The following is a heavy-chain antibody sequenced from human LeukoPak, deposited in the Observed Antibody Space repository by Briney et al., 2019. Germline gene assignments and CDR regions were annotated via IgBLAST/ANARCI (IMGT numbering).Heavy chain of an antibody. Sequence: PGGSLRLSCAASGFTFSSYWMSWVRQAPGKRLDWVATIKEAGSDKYYVDSVKGRFTISRDNVKNSVYLQMNSLRAEDTAVYYCGREKNLGTWGQGTLVTVSS. D-gene: IGHD1-14*01. CDR2: IKEAGSDK. V-gene: IGHV3-7*05. J-gene: IGHJ4*02. CDR1: GFTFSSYW. CDR3: GREKNLGT.